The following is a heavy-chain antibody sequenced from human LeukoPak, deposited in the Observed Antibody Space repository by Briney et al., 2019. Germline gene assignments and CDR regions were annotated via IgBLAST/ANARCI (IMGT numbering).Heavy chain of an antibody. J-gene: IGHJ4*02. D-gene: IGHD3-16*02. Sequence: PSETLSLTCTVSGGSISSSSYYWGWIRQPPGKGLEWIGSIYYSGSTYYNPSLKSRVTISVDTSKNQFSLKLSSVTAADTAVYYCARGRGVWGSYRPSYFDYWGQGTLVTVSS. CDR1: GGSISSSSYY. CDR3: ARGRGVWGSYRPSYFDY. CDR2: IYYSGST. V-gene: IGHV4-39*01.